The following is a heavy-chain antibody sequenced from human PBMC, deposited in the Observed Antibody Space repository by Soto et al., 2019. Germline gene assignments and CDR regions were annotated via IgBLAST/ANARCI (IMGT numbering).Heavy chain of an antibody. CDR3: ARSYLRRRPIDF. V-gene: IGHV1-46*01. CDR1: GYSLTGYY. Sequence: ASVKVSCKASGYSLTGYYMHWVRRAPGQGLEWMGITNPRDGSTNYAQKFQGRVTMTSDTSTSTVYMEMSSLRSDDTAIYYCARSYLRRRPIDFWGQGKLVAVSS. CDR2: TNPRDGST. D-gene: IGHD3-16*01. J-gene: IGHJ4*02.